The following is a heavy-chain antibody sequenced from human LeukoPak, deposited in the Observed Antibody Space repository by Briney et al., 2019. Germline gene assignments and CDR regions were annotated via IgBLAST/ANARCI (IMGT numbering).Heavy chain of an antibody. Sequence: GGSLRLSCAASAFIFSDYYMSWILQAPGNGLEWVSYISSSGSTMYYTDSVKGRFTISRDNAKDSPYLQMNSLRAEDTAVYYCARDPGSGYEEHFDYWGQGTLVTVSS. CDR3: ARDPGSGYEEHFDY. V-gene: IGHV3-11*01. J-gene: IGHJ4*02. CDR1: AFIFSDYY. D-gene: IGHD5-12*01. CDR2: ISSSGSTM.